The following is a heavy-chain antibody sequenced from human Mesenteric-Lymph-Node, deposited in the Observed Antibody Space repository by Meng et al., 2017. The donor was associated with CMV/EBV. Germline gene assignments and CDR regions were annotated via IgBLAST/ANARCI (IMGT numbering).Heavy chain of an antibody. CDR1: GFTFSSYS. V-gene: IGHV3-21*01. J-gene: IGHJ6*02. CDR3: ARDRGRTIFGVVRKDGMDV. Sequence: GESLKISCAASGFTFSSYSMNWVRQAPGKGLEWVSSISSSSSYIYYADSVKGRFTISRDNAKNSLYLQMNSLRAEDTAVYYCARDRGRTIFGVVRKDGMDVWGQGTTVTVSS. CDR2: ISSSSSYI. D-gene: IGHD3-3*01.